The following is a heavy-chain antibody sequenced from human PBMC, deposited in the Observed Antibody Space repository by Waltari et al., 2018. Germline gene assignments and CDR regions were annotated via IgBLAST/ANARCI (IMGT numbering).Heavy chain of an antibody. D-gene: IGHD3-3*01. J-gene: IGHJ3*02. Sequence: EVQLVESGGGLVQPGGYLRLSCAASGLTFSSYRMNWVRQAPGKGLEGVSYISSSSSTIYYADSVKGRFTISRDNAKNSLYLQMNSLRAEDTAVYYCASGYDFWSGSGIDAFDIWGQGTMVTVSS. CDR1: GLTFSSYR. V-gene: IGHV3-48*04. CDR3: ASGYDFWSGSGIDAFDI. CDR2: ISSSSSTI.